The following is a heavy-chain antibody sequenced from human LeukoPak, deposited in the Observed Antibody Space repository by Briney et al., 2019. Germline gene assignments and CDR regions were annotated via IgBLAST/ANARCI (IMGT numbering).Heavy chain of an antibody. CDR2: ISSSSTTI. CDR1: GFTFSSYN. V-gene: IGHV3-48*01. J-gene: IGHJ6*03. D-gene: IGHD3-22*01. Sequence: SGGSLRLSCAASGFTFSSYNMNWVRQAPGKGLERVSYISSSSTTIYYADSVKGRFTISRDNAKNSLYLQMNSLRAEDTAVYYCAKGAEEGVVITPVYYYYMDVWGKGTTVTISS. CDR3: AKGAEEGVVITPVYYYYMDV.